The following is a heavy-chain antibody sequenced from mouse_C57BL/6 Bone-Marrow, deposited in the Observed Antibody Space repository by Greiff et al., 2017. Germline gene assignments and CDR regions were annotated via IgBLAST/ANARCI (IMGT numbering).Heavy chain of an antibody. V-gene: IGHV1-69*01. CDR3: ARSYGNYDAMDY. CDR1: GYTFPSYW. J-gene: IGHJ4*01. CDR2: LDPSDSYT. D-gene: IGHD2-1*01. Sequence: QVQLQQPGAELVMPGASVKLSCKASGYTFPSYWMHWVKQRPGQGLEWIGELDPSDSYTNYNQKFKGKSTLTVDKSSSTAYMQLSSLTSEDSAVYYCARSYGNYDAMDYWGQGTSVTVSS.